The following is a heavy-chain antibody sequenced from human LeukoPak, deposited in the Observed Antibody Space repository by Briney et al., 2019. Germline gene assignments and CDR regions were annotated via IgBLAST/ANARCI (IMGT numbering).Heavy chain of an antibody. V-gene: IGHV1-8*03. J-gene: IGHJ4*02. CDR3: ARSVSEYSSSFDY. CDR1: GYTFTSYD. CDR2: MNPNSGNT. D-gene: IGHD6-6*01. Sequence: ASVKVSCKASGYTFTSYDINWVRQATGQELEWMGWMNPNSGNTGYAQKFQGRVTITRNTSISTAYMELSSLRSEDTAVYYCARSVSEYSSSFDYWGQGTLVTVSS.